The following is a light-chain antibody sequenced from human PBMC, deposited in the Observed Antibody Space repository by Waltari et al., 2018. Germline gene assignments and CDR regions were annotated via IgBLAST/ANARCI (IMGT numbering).Light chain of an antibody. CDR3: QQYNSWPQT. V-gene: IGKV3-15*01. J-gene: IGKJ1*01. CDR2: GAS. Sequence: ETVMPQSPVILSVSPGERATLSCRASQSVSVNLAWYQQKPGQSPRLLISGASTRATGIPARFSGSGSGTDFTLTIGSLQSEDFAVYYCQQYNSWPQTFGQGAKVEIK. CDR1: QSVSVN.